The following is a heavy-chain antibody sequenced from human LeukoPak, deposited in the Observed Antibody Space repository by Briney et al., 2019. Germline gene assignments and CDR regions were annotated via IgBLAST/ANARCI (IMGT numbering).Heavy chain of an antibody. J-gene: IGHJ4*02. V-gene: IGHV4-39*01. CDR1: GGSISSSSYY. CDR3: ARRFRGVIGGDDY. Sequence: PSETLSLTCTVSGGSISSSSYYWGWIRQPPGKGLEWIGSIYYTGSTYDNPSLKSRVTMSVDTSKSQVSLNLSSVTAADTAVYYCARRFRGVIGGDDYWGQGTLVTVSS. D-gene: IGHD3-10*01. CDR2: IYYTGST.